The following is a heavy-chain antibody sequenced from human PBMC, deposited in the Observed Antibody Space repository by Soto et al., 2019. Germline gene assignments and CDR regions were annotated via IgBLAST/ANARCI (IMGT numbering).Heavy chain of an antibody. V-gene: IGHV4-39*01. Sequence: QLQLQESGPGLVKPSETLSLTCTVSGGSISSSSYYWGWIRQPPGKGLEWIGSIYYSGSTYYNPSLKSRSNISVATSTYQFSLTLSSMTGADTAVYNCARQKKERYIVVVVSASSYNWFDPWGQGTLDTVSS. D-gene: IGHD2-15*01. CDR2: IYYSGST. CDR1: GGSISSSSYY. CDR3: ARQKKERYIVVVVSASSYNWFDP. J-gene: IGHJ5*02.